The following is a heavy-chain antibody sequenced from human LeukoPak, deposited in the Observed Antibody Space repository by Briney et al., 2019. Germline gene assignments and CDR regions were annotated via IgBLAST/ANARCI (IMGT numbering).Heavy chain of an antibody. Sequence: SGGSLRLSCTASEFTVSRNYMPWVRQAPGKGLEWVSLIFSNGDTHYADSVKGRFTISRDTSKNTVSLQMNSLRVKDTAMYYCTRDQMNYWGQGTLVTVSS. J-gene: IGHJ4*02. V-gene: IGHV3-53*01. D-gene: IGHD5-24*01. CDR1: EFTVSRNY. CDR2: IFSNGDT. CDR3: TRDQMNY.